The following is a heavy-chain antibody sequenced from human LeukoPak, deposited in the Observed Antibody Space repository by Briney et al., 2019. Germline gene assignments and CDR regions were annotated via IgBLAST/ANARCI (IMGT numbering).Heavy chain of an antibody. V-gene: IGHV4-34*01. Sequence: PSETLSLTCAVYGGSFSGYYWSWIRQPPGKGLEWIGEINHSGSTNYNPSLKSRVTMSVDTSKNQFSLKLSSVTAADTAVYYCARFRGYSYGNDYWGQGTLVTVSS. CDR3: ARFRGYSYGNDY. J-gene: IGHJ4*02. CDR1: GGSFSGYY. CDR2: INHSGST. D-gene: IGHD5-18*01.